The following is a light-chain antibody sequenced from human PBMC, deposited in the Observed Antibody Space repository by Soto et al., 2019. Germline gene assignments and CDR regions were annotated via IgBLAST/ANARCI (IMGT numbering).Light chain of an antibody. V-gene: IGLV2-14*01. CDR2: DVS. CDR3: SSYTGSSTLDWV. CDR1: SSDIGGYNY. J-gene: IGLJ3*02. Sequence: QSALTQPASVSGSPGQSITISCTGTSSDIGGYNYVSWYQQHPGKAPKLMIYDVSNRPSGVSNRFSGSKSGNTASLTISGLQAEDEAGYYCSSYTGSSTLDWVFGGGTQLTVL.